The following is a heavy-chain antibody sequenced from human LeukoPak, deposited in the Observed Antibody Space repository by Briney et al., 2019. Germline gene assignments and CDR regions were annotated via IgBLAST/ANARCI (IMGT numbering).Heavy chain of an antibody. CDR1: GYTFTSYD. CDR3: ARRHGRCSDGSCYYPDY. J-gene: IGHJ4*02. CDR2: MNPNSGNT. D-gene: IGHD2-15*01. V-gene: IGHV1-8*01. Sequence: ASVKVSCKASGYTFTSYDINWVRQATGQGLEWMGWMNPNSGNTGYAQKFQGRVTMPRNSSITTAYMELSRLRSEDTAVYYCARRHGRCSDGSCYYPDYWGQGTLVTVSS.